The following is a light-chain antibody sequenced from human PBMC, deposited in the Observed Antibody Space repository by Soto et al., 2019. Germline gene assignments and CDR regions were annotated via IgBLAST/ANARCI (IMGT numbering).Light chain of an antibody. Sequence: QSVLTQPPSVSGAPGQRVTISCTGNSSNIGAGYDVHWYQQLPGTAPKLLIYGNNNRPSGVPERFFGSKSGTSASLAITGLQAEDEAGYYCQSYDTSLREVFGGGTQLTVL. CDR2: GNN. CDR3: QSYDTSLREV. CDR1: SSNIGAGYD. V-gene: IGLV1-40*01. J-gene: IGLJ3*02.